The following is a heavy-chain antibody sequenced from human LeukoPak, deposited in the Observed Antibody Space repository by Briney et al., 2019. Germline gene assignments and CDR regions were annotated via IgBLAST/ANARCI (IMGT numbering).Heavy chain of an antibody. CDR1: GYTFTSYD. Sequence: GASVKVSCTASGYTFTSYDINWVRPATGQGLGWMGWMNLNSGNTAYAKKFQGRVTMTWTTSTSTAYMVLRSLRSEETAVDYCARPTNTMLALFYYWGRGTLVTVSS. J-gene: IGHJ4*02. CDR3: ARPTNTMLALFYY. V-gene: IGHV1-8*01. CDR2: MNLNSGNT. D-gene: IGHD3-10*02.